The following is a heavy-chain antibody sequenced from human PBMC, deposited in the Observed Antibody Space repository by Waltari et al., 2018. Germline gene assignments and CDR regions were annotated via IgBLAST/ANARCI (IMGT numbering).Heavy chain of an antibody. CDR1: GFTVSSNY. V-gene: IGHV3-53*01. CDR3: ASGALNAGACDI. CDR2: IDRGGST. D-gene: IGHD2-8*01. Sequence: EVQLVESGGGLIQPGGSMRLSCAASGFTVSSNYMSWVRQAPGKGLEWGSVIDRGGSTYFAASLKGRFTMSRDNSKNTLYLQMIILRADDTAVYYCASGALNAGACDIWGQGTMVTVSS. J-gene: IGHJ3*02.